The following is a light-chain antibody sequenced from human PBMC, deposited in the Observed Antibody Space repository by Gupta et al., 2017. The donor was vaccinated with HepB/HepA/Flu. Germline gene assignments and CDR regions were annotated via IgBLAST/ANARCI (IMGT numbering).Light chain of an antibody. V-gene: IGKV3-11*01. CDR1: QGVDSF. CDR3: QQGKYWPT. Sequence: ENVLTQSPATLSLSPGERATLSCRASQGVDSFFAWYQQRPGQAPRLLIYDTSKRATGIPVRFYGGGSGTDFTLTISSLEPEDFAVYYCQQGKYWPTFGQGTRLEIK. CDR2: DTS. J-gene: IGKJ5*01.